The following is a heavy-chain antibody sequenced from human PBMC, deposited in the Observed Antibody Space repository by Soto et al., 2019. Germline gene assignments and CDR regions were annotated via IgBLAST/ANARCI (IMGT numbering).Heavy chain of an antibody. CDR1: GFTFSSYA. Sequence: GGSLRLSCAASGFTFSSYAMHWVRQAPGKGLEWVAVISYDGSNKYYTDSVKGRFTISRDNSKNTLYLQMNSLRAEDTAVYYCARSPYYGPSYYYGMDVWGQGTTVTVSS. J-gene: IGHJ6*02. CDR2: ISYDGSNK. V-gene: IGHV3-30-3*01. D-gene: IGHD3-10*01. CDR3: ARSPYYGPSYYYGMDV.